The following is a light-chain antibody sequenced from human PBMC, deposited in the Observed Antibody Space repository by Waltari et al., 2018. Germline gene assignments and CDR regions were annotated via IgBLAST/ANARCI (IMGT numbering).Light chain of an antibody. CDR3: QQYYDYPIN. V-gene: IGKV1-5*01. CDR2: DAS. Sequence: DIQMTQSPSTVSASLGDRVTITCRASQNLNTFLSWYQQQPGAVPNLLIYDASPLERGVPSRFSVSGSGTHFTLTISGLQPDDFATYYCQQYYDYPINFGQGTRL. J-gene: IGKJ5*01. CDR1: QNLNTF.